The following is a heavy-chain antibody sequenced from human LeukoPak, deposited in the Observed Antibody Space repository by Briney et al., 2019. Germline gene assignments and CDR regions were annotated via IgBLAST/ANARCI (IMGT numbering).Heavy chain of an antibody. J-gene: IGHJ4*02. CDR2: ISGSGGST. Sequence: GGSLRLSCAASGFTFSSYAMSWVRQAPGKGLEWVSAISGSGGSTYYADSVKGRFTISRDNSKNTLYVQMNSLRAEDTAVYYCAKEGGYCSGGSCYGVYYFDYWGQGTLVTVSS. CDR3: AKEGGYCSGGSCYGVYYFDY. CDR1: GFTFSSYA. D-gene: IGHD2-15*01. V-gene: IGHV3-23*01.